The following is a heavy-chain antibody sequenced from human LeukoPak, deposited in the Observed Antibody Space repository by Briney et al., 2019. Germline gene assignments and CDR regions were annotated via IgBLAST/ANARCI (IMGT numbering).Heavy chain of an antibody. V-gene: IGHV1-18*01. Sequence: ASVNVSCKASNYTFTSYGISWVRQAPGQGLEWMAWINAYNGDTNYAQKFQGRVTLTTDTSTSTAYMELRSLRSDDTAVYYCARDEVQDIVVVVAAKIWGQGTLVTVSS. D-gene: IGHD2-15*01. CDR3: ARDEVQDIVVVVAAKI. CDR1: NYTFTSYG. J-gene: IGHJ4*02. CDR2: INAYNGDT.